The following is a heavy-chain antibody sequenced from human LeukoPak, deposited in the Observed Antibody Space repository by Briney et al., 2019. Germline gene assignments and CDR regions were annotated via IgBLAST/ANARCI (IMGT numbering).Heavy chain of an antibody. Sequence: SETLSLTCIVSGYSISSDYFWGLVRQPPGRGLEWIGSIFHSGSVYYNPSLKSRVTISVDPSKNRFSLKLTSVTAADTAVYYCARVVASTSIDSWGQGTLVTVSS. CDR2: IFHSGSV. CDR1: GYSISSDYF. CDR3: ARVVASTSIDS. D-gene: IGHD2-15*01. V-gene: IGHV4-38-2*02. J-gene: IGHJ4*02.